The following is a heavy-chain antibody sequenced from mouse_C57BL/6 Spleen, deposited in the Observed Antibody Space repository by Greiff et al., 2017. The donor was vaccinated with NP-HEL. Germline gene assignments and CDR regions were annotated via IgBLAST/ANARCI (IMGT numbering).Heavy chain of an antibody. D-gene: IGHD1-1*02. V-gene: IGHV1-82*01. J-gene: IGHJ2*01. CDR2: IYPGSGDT. Sequence: VQLQESGPELVKPGASVKISCKASGYTFSSSWMNWVKQRPGQGLEWIGRIYPGSGDTNYNGKFKGKATLTADKSSSTAYMQLGSLTSEDSAVYFCAVGGGSYFDYWGQGTTLTVSS. CDR3: AVGGGSYFDY. CDR1: GYTFSSSW.